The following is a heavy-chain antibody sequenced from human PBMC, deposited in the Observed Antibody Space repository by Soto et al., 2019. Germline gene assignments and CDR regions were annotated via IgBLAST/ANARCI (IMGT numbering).Heavy chain of an antibody. Sequence: ASVKVSWKASGYTLTSYAIHWVRQANGQRLEWMGWINAGNGNTKYSQKFQGRVTITRDTSASTAYMELSSLRSEDTAVYYCARPSAYSGYDVSFDPWGQGTLVTAPQ. CDR3: ARPSAYSGYDVSFDP. V-gene: IGHV1-3*01. CDR1: GYTLTSYA. J-gene: IGHJ5*02. D-gene: IGHD5-12*01. CDR2: INAGNGNT.